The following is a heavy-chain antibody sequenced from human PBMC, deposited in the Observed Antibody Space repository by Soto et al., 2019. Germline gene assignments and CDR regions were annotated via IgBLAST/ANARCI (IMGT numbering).Heavy chain of an antibody. D-gene: IGHD3-10*01. V-gene: IGHV2-5*02. Sequence: QITLKASGPTLVKPTQNLTLTCTVSVLSVSASGVGVGWFRQPPGKALEWLALIYWDDVKRYSPSPKSRLTITNETSKNQVVLSLTNIDTVDTGTYFCAHSAISAVRGAPFDYWGQGTLVTVSS. CDR3: AHSAISAVRGAPFDY. J-gene: IGHJ4*01. CDR1: VLSVSASGVG. CDR2: IYWDDVK.